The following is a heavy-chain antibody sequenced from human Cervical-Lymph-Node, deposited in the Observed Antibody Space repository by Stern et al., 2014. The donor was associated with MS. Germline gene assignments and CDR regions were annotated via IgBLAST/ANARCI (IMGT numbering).Heavy chain of an antibody. D-gene: IGHD1-26*01. CDR1: GYSLTAFS. CDR3: ATLGFGYYALEV. CDR2: FDPEDGEM. J-gene: IGHJ6*02. V-gene: IGHV1-24*01. Sequence: VQLVQSGAEVKKPGASGKVSCKVSGYSLTAFSIHWVRQAPGKGLEWMGGFDPEDGEMIYAQRFQGRVSLTEDTSADTAYMELNSLRSDDTAAYYCATLGFGYYALEVWGQGTTVTVTS.